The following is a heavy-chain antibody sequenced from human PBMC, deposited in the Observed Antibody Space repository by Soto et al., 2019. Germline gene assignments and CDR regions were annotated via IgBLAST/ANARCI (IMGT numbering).Heavy chain of an antibody. V-gene: IGHV1-69*01. CDR2: IIPIFDTA. Sequence: QVQLVQSGAEVKKPGSSVTVSCKASGSTFSSYTISWVRQAPGQGLEWMGGIIPIFDTANYAQKFQGRVTITADESTTTADMELISLRSEDTAVYYCVRDRSDSRGAPDCWGQGTLVTGSS. CDR3: VRDRSDSRGAPDC. J-gene: IGHJ4*02. D-gene: IGHD3-22*01. CDR1: GSTFSSYT.